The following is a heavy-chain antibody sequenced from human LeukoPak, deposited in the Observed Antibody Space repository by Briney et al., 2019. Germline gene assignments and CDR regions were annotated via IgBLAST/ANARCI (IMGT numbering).Heavy chain of an antibody. CDR2: ISYDGSNK. CDR3: ARSDWFDH. Sequence: GGSLRLSCAASGFTFSSYGMHWVRQAPGKGLEWVAVISYDGSNKYYADSVKGRFTISRDNAKNTLYLQMNSLRGEDTAVYYCARSDWFDHWGQGSLVTVSS. J-gene: IGHJ5*02. CDR1: GFTFSSYG. V-gene: IGHV3-30*03.